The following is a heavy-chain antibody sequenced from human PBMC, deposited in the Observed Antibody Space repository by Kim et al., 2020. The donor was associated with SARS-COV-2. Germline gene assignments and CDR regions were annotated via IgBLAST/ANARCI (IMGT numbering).Heavy chain of an antibody. D-gene: IGHD3-22*01. V-gene: IGHV3-53*01. CDR3: TTFGGSSGRTLPGY. Sequence: GGSLRLSCAASGFDISDNHMSWVRQAPGKGLEWVSVIYRGNSIYNADYVRGRFTVSRDNSKNTLLLQMDSLRAEDTAMYYCTTFGGSSGRTLPGYWGQGT. CDR1: GFDISDNH. CDR2: IYRGNSI. J-gene: IGHJ4*02.